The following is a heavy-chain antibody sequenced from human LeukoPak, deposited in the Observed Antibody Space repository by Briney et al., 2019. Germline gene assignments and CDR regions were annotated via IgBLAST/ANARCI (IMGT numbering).Heavy chain of an antibody. CDR1: GYTFTTYG. V-gene: IGHV1-18*01. Sequence: GASVKVSCKTSGYTFTTYGITWVRQAPGQGLEWMGWISVYNGNTKYIQKLQGRVTMTTDTSTSTAYMELRSLRSDDTAVYYCARTPGIAVAEGNNLDHWGQGTLVTVPS. CDR2: ISVYNGNT. J-gene: IGHJ4*02. D-gene: IGHD6-19*01. CDR3: ARTPGIAVAEGNNLDH.